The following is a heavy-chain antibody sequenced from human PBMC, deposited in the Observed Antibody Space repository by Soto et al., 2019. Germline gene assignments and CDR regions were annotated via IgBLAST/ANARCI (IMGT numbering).Heavy chain of an antibody. CDR2: IIPIPGIA. V-gene: IGHV1-69*02. J-gene: IGHJ4*02. CDR1: GGTFSSYT. CDR3: ARGGACHYYDSSGYSDY. Sequence: QVQLVQSGAEVKKPGSSVKVSCKASGGTFSSYTISWVRQAPGQGLEWMGRIIPIPGIANYAQKFQGRVTITADKSTSTAYMELSSLRSEDTAVYYCARGGACHYYDSSGYSDYWGQGTLVTVSS. D-gene: IGHD3-22*01.